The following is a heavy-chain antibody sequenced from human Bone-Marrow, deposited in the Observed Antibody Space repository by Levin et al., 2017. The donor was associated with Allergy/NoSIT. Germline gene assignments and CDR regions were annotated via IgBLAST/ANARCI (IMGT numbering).Heavy chain of an antibody. CDR1: GYTFTSYD. D-gene: IGHD3-3*01. CDR2: MNPNSGNT. Sequence: ASVKVSCKASGYTFTSYDINWVRQATGQGLEWMGWMNPNSGNTGYAQKFQGRVTMTRNTPISTAYMELSSLRSEDTAVYYCARGMRRITIFGVVPRWFDPWGQGTLVTVSS. J-gene: IGHJ5*02. V-gene: IGHV1-8*01. CDR3: ARGMRRITIFGVVPRWFDP.